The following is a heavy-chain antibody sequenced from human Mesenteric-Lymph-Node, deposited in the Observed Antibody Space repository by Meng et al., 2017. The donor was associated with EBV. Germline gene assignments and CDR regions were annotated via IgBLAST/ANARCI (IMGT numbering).Heavy chain of an antibody. D-gene: IGHD3-10*01. V-gene: IGHV4-34*01. CDR2: INHSGST. J-gene: IGHJ4*02. CDR3: ARGKTMVRGVTSDY. CDR1: GGSFSGYY. Sequence: QVELQQVGAGLLKPSETLSLTCVVYGGSFSGYYCTWIRQSPGKGLEWIGEINHSGSTNYNPSLKSRVTISLDTSKNQFSLKLNSVTAADTAVYYCARGKTMVRGVTSDYWGQGTLVTVSS.